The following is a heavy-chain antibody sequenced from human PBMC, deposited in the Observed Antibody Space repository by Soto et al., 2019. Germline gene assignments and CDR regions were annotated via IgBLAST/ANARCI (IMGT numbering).Heavy chain of an antibody. Sequence: GGSLRLSCAASGFPVSSNYMSWVRQAPGKGLEWVSVIYSGGSTYYADSVKGRFTISRHNSKNTLYLQMNSLRAEDTAVYYCARPGIAVAGTRNGAFDIWGQGTMVTVSS. CDR3: ARPGIAVAGTRNGAFDI. CDR1: GFPVSSNY. D-gene: IGHD6-19*01. J-gene: IGHJ3*02. CDR2: IYSGGST. V-gene: IGHV3-53*04.